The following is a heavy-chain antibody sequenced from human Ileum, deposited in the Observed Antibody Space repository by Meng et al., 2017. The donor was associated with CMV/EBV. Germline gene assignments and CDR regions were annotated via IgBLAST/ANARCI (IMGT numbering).Heavy chain of an antibody. V-gene: IGHV4-34*01. J-gene: IGHJ2*01. CDR1: GGSFSDYY. Sequence: RPCVPVLLKPSASLASPCAVYGGSFSDYYCSWTQLPPRKWLGWIGEISHSGITNYNPSLKSRVTISIDTSKKQFSLKLSSVTAADTAVYYCARSRVYWYFDLWGRGTLVTVSS. CDR3: ARSRVYWYFDL. CDR2: ISHSGIT.